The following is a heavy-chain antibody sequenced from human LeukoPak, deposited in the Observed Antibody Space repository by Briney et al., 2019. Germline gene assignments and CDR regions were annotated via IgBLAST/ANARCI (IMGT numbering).Heavy chain of an antibody. Sequence: PSQTLSLICTVSGGSTSSGDYYWRWIRQPPGKGLEWVGYIYYSGSTYYNPSLKSRVTISVDTSKHPCSLKLSSVTAADTAVYYCASERHANYYDSSGPYFDYWGQGTLVTVSS. CDR2: IYYSGST. CDR1: GGSTSSGDYY. D-gene: IGHD3-22*01. J-gene: IGHJ4*02. CDR3: ASERHANYYDSSGPYFDY. V-gene: IGHV4-30-4*01.